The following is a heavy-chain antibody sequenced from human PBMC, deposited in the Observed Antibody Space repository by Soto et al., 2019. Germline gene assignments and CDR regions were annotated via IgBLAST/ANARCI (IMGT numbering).Heavy chain of an antibody. Sequence: GGSLRLSCAASGFTFSDYYMDWIRQAPGKGLEWVGRSKNKADSYTTEYAASVKGRFSISRDASKNSLYLQMNSLRAEDTAVYYCARDAPPDDYWGQGTLVTVSS. CDR2: SKNKADSYTT. CDR1: GFTFSDYY. J-gene: IGHJ4*02. V-gene: IGHV3-72*01. CDR3: ARDAPPDDY.